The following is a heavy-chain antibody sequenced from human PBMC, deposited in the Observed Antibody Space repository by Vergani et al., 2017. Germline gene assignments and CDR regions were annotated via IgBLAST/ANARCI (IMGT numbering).Heavy chain of an antibody. Sequence: EVQLVESGGGLIQPGGSLRLSCAASGFTVSSNYMSWVRQAPGKGLGWVSVIYSGVSTYYADAVKGPFTISRDNSMDTLYLQMNSLRAEDTAVYSFAKDRRYYYDSSGNDDWGQGTMVTVSS. CDR2: IYSGVST. D-gene: IGHD3-22*01. V-gene: IGHV3-53*01. J-gene: IGHJ4*02. CDR1: GFTVSSNY. CDR3: AKDRRYYYDSSGNDD.